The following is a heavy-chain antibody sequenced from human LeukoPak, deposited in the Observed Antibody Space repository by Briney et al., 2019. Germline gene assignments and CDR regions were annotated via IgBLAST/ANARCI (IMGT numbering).Heavy chain of an antibody. Sequence: PSETLSLTCTVSGGSISSGNYYWTWIRQPPEKGLEWIRYIYYSGSTYYNPSLKSRINISVDTSKNQFSLKLSSVTAADTAVYYCARGPKNSGSSFDPWGQGTLVTVSS. D-gene: IGHD1-7*01. CDR3: ARGPKNSGSSFDP. CDR1: GGSISSGNYY. V-gene: IGHV4-30-4*08. CDR2: IYYSGST. J-gene: IGHJ5*02.